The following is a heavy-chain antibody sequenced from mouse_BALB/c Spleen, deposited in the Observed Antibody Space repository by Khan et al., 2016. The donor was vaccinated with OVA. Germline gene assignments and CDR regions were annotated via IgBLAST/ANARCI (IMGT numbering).Heavy chain of an antibody. CDR2: INPTTGYT. J-gene: IGHJ3*01. Sequence: QVQLQQSGAELAKPGASVKMSCKASGYTFTSYWMHWVKQRPGPGLEWIGFINPTTGYTEYNQKFKDKATLTADKSSSTAYMQLSSLTSEDSAVYYCARSPTMITQFSYGGQGTLVTVSA. CDR1: GYTFTSYW. D-gene: IGHD2-4*01. CDR3: ARSPTMITQFSY. V-gene: IGHV1-7*01.